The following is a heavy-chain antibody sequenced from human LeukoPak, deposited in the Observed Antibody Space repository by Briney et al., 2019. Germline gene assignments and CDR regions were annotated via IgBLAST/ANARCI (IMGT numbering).Heavy chain of an antibody. CDR1: GGSISSYY. CDR3: ARVAGTASVVPAAMFFDY. V-gene: IGHV4-59*01. Sequence: SETLSLTCTVSGGSISSYYWIWMREPPGKGLEWIGYIYYSGSTNYNPSRKSRATISVETAKTQSSLKMRSVPAADKAVYYCARVAGTASVVPAAMFFDYWGQETLVTVSS. CDR2: IYYSGST. D-gene: IGHD2-2*01. J-gene: IGHJ4*02.